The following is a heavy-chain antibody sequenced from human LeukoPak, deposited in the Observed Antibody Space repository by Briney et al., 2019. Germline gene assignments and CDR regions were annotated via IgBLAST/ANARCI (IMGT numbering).Heavy chain of an antibody. CDR1: GGSVSSGGYS. D-gene: IGHD1-26*01. CDR2: IYHSGST. Sequence: SETLSLTCAVSGGSVSSGGYSWSWIRQPPGKGLEWIGYIYHSGSTYYNPSLKSRVTISVDRSKNQFSLKLSSVTAADTAVYYCARFGVGHDAFDIWGQGTMVTVSS. CDR3: ARFGVGHDAFDI. V-gene: IGHV4-30-2*01. J-gene: IGHJ3*02.